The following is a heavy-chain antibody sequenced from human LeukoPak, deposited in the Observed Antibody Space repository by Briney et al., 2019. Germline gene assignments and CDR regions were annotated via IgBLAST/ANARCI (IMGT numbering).Heavy chain of an antibody. CDR2: IRYDGSNK. J-gene: IGHJ6*03. D-gene: IGHD3-22*01. CDR1: GFTFSTYG. V-gene: IGHV3-30*02. Sequence: GGSLRLSCAASGFTFSTYGMHWVRQAPGKGLEWVAFIRYDGSNKYYADSVKGRFTISRDNSKSTLYLQMNSLRAEDTAVYYCAKGSDDSTGYYYRYYYYYMEVWGKGTTVTVSS. CDR3: AKGSDDSTGYYYRYYYYYMEV.